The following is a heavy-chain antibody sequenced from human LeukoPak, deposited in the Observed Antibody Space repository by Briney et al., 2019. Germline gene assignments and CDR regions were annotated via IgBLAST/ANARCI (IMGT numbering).Heavy chain of an antibody. CDR2: IYSGGST. CDR3: AKADSARGVTLKTTIDY. Sequence: GGSLRLSCAASGFTVSSNYMSWVRQAPGKGLEWVSVIYSGGSTYYADSVKGRFTISRHNSKNTLYLQMNSLRAEDTAVYYCAKADSARGVTLKTTIDYWGQGTLVTVSS. J-gene: IGHJ4*02. CDR1: GFTVSSNY. D-gene: IGHD1-14*01. V-gene: IGHV3-53*04.